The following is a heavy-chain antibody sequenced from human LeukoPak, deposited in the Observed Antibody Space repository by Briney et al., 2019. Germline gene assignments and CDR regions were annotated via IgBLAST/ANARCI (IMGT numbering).Heavy chain of an antibody. CDR2: SYYSGST. V-gene: IGHV4-39*01. J-gene: IGHJ3*02. CDR3: XRQTRTMIVVVIRLDAFDI. D-gene: IGHD3-22*01. Sequence: SETLSLTCTVSGGSISSSSYYWGWIRRPPGKGLEWIGRSYYSGSTYYNPPLKSRVTISVATSKNQFSLKLSCVTAPDTAVYXXXRQTRTMIVVVIRLDAFDIWGQGTMVTVSS. CDR1: GGSISSSSYY.